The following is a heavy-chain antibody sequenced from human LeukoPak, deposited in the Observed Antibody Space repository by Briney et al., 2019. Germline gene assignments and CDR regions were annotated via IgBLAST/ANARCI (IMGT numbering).Heavy chain of an antibody. J-gene: IGHJ4*02. CDR2: ISSSSSTI. CDR3: ASLTFGGVIVPVDY. CDR1: GFTFSSYS. Sequence: GGSLRLSCAASGFTFSSYSMNLVRQAPGKGLEWGSYISSSSSTIYYADSVKGRFTISRDNAKNSLYLHMNSLRAEDTAVYYCASLTFGGVIVPVDYWGQGTLVTVSS. V-gene: IGHV3-48*04. D-gene: IGHD3-16*02.